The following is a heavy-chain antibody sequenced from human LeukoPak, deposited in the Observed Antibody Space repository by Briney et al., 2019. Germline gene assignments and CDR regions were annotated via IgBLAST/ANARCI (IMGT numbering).Heavy chain of an antibody. Sequence: GGSLRLSCAASGFTFSSYAMSWVRQAPGKGLEWVSAISGSGGSTYYADSAKGRFTISRDNSKNTLYLQMNSLRAEDTAVYYCAKGSSIWFYFDYWGQGTLVTVSS. CDR1: GFTFSSYA. V-gene: IGHV3-23*01. CDR2: ISGSGGST. D-gene: IGHD6-13*01. J-gene: IGHJ4*02. CDR3: AKGSSIWFYFDY.